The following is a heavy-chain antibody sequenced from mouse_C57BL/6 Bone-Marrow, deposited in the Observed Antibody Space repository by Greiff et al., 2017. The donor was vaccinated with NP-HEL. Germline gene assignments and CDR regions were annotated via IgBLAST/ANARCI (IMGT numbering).Heavy chain of an antibody. CDR2: IDPETGGT. J-gene: IGHJ1*03. Sequence: VQLQQSGAELVRPGASVTLSCKASGYTFTDYEMHWVKQTPVHGLEWIGAIDPETGGTAYNQKFKGKAILTADKSSSTAYMELRSLTSEDSAVYYCTRLGLAWYFDVWGTGTTVTVSS. CDR3: TRLGLAWYFDV. V-gene: IGHV1-15*01. CDR1: GYTFTDYE. D-gene: IGHD4-1*01.